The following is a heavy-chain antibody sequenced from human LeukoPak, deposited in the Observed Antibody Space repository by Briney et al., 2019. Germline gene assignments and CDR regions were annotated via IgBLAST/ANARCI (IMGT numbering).Heavy chain of an antibody. CDR1: GFTFSSYA. D-gene: IGHD1-26*01. J-gene: IGHJ4*02. V-gene: IGHV3-21*01. CDR3: ARDPTYSGSYSYYFDY. CDR2: ISSSSSYI. Sequence: GGSLRLSCAASGFTFSSYAMNWVRQAPGKGLEWVSSISSSSSYIYYADSVKGRFTISRDNAKNSLYLQMNSLRAEDTAVYYCARDPTYSGSYSYYFDYWGQGTLVTVSS.